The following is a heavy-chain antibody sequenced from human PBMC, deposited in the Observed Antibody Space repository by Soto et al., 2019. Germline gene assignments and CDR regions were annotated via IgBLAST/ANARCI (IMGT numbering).Heavy chain of an antibody. CDR2: IYYSGST. J-gene: IGHJ4*02. CDR3: ARHGLYSGSRGHFDY. Sequence: SETLSLTCTVSGGSISSYYWSWIRQPPGKGLEWIGYIYYSGSTNYKPSLKSRVTISVDTSKNQFSLKLSSVTAADTAVYYCARHGLYSGSRGHFDYWGQGTLVTVSS. D-gene: IGHD1-26*01. CDR1: GGSISSYY. V-gene: IGHV4-59*08.